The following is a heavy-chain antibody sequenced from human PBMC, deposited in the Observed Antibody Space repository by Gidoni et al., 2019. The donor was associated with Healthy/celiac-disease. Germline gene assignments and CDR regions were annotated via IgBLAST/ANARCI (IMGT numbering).Heavy chain of an antibody. J-gene: IGHJ6*04. Sequence: QVQLQVSGPGLVKPSETLSLTCTVSGGSISSYSWSWIRQRPGKGQEWIGYIYYRGSTNNNPSLKSRVTISVDTSKNQFSLKLSSVTAADTAVYYCARITSSSYYYYYYGMDVWGKGTTVTVSS. CDR1: GGSISSYS. V-gene: IGHV4-59*01. CDR2: IYYRGST. D-gene: IGHD6-6*01. CDR3: ARITSSSYYYYYYGMDV.